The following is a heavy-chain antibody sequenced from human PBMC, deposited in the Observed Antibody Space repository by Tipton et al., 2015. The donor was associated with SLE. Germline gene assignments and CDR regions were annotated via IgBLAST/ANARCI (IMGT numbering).Heavy chain of an antibody. V-gene: IGHV4-61*02. J-gene: IGHJ3*02. Sequence: TLSLTCTVSGDSISSTDDYWTWIRQPAGKGLGWIGRIYNSGSAHYSPSLKSRVTISLDSSKNQISLTLTSVTAADTAVYYCARVGAPISAFDIWGQGTMVIVSS. CDR3: ARVGAPISAFDI. CDR2: IYNSGSA. D-gene: IGHD1-26*01. CDR1: GDSISSTDDY.